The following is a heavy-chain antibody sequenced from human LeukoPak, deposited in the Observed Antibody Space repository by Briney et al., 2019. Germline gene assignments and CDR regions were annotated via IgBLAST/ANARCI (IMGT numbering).Heavy chain of an antibody. Sequence: GGSLRLSCAASGFTFSSYSMNWVRQAPGKGLEWVSYISTSGSSTNYADSVKGRFTISRENTKNSLYLQMNSLRADDTAVYYCARDHLGYSFDYWGQGTLVTVSS. CDR3: ARDHLGYSFDY. J-gene: IGHJ4*02. CDR2: ISTSGSST. V-gene: IGHV3-48*04. CDR1: GFTFSSYS.